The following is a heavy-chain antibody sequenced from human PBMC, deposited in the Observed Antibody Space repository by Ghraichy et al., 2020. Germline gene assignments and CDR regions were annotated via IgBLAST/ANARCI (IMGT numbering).Heavy chain of an antibody. V-gene: IGHV4-34*01. D-gene: IGHD4-23*01. Sequence: SETLSLTCAVYGGSFSGYYWSWIRQPPGKGLEWIGEINHSGSTNYNPSLKSRVTISVDTSKNQFSLKLSSVTAADTAVYYCARERGRGWLLHAVNIDVWGQGTTVTVSS. CDR3: ARERGRGWLLHAVNIDV. CDR2: INHSGST. J-gene: IGHJ6*02. CDR1: GGSFSGYY.